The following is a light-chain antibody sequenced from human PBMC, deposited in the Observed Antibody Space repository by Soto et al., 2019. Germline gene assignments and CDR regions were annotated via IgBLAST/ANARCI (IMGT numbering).Light chain of an antibody. Sequence: EIVMTQSPATLSVSPGERATLSCRASQSVSSNLAWYQQKPGQAPRLLMYGSSTRATGIPARFSGSGSGTESTLTISSLQSADFAVYFCQQYNNWARTFGQGTKVDIK. CDR1: QSVSSN. V-gene: IGKV3-15*01. CDR2: GSS. CDR3: QQYNNWART. J-gene: IGKJ1*01.